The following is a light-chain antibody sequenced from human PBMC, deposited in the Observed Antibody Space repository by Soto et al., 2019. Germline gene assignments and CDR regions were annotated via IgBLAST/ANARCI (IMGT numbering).Light chain of an antibody. CDR1: KLGDKY. CDR3: QAWDSSTPVV. J-gene: IGLJ2*01. Sequence: SYELTQPPSVSVSLGQTASITCSGDKLGDKYSCWYQQKPGQSPVLVIYEDRKRPSGIPERFSGSKSGNTATLTISGTQAMDEADYYCQAWDSSTPVVFGGGTKLTVL. V-gene: IGLV3-1*01. CDR2: EDR.